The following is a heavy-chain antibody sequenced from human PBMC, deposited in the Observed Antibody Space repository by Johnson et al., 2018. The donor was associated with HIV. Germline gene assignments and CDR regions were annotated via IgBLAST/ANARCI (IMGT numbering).Heavy chain of an antibody. Sequence: QVQLVESGGGVVLPGGSLRLSCAASGFTFSSYAMHWVRQAPGKGLEWLAIISYDGGDTWYADSVKGRFTVSRDNSKNMLYLQMNSLRVEDTGLYYCVKDGAHSGSQHDAFDVWGRGTVVTVSS. CDR1: GFTFSSYA. D-gene: IGHD1-26*01. CDR3: VKDGAHSGSQHDAFDV. J-gene: IGHJ3*01. CDR2: ISYDGGDT. V-gene: IGHV3-30-3*01.